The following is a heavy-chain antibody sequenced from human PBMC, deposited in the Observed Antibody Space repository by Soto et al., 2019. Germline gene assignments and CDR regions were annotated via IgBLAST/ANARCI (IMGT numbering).Heavy chain of an antibody. V-gene: IGHV4-59*01. J-gene: IGHJ3*02. CDR3: ARDLLVRYDSTFGAFDI. CDR2: IYYSGST. D-gene: IGHD3-22*01. CDR1: GGSISSYY. Sequence: SETLSLTCTVSGGSISSYYWSWIRQPPGKGMEWIGYIYYSGSTNYNPSLKSRVTISVDTSKNQFSLKLSSVTAADTAVYYCARDLLVRYDSTFGAFDIWGQGTMVTVSS.